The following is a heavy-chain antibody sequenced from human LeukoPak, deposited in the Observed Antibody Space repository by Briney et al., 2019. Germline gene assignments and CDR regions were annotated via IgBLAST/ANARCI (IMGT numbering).Heavy chain of an antibody. Sequence: ASVKVSCKASGYTFTGYYMHWVRQAPGQGLEWMGWINPNSGGTNYAQKFQGRVTMTRGTSISTAYMELSRLRSDDTAVYYCAREMTNDEASDYWGQGTLVTVSS. CDR3: AREMTNDEASDY. CDR2: INPNSGGT. J-gene: IGHJ4*02. V-gene: IGHV1-2*02. CDR1: GYTFTGYY.